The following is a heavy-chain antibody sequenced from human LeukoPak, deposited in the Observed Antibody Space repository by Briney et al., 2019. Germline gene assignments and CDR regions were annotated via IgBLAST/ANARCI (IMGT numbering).Heavy chain of an antibody. Sequence: ASVKVSCKASGYTFTTYGINWVRRAPGQGLEWMGWISAYNGNANYAQKLQGRVTMTTDTSTSTAYMELRSLRSDDTAVYYCARDWDYYDSSGYYYWGQGTLVTVSS. CDR3: ARDWDYYDSSGYYY. D-gene: IGHD3-22*01. CDR2: ISAYNGNA. CDR1: GYTFTTYG. J-gene: IGHJ4*02. V-gene: IGHV1-18*01.